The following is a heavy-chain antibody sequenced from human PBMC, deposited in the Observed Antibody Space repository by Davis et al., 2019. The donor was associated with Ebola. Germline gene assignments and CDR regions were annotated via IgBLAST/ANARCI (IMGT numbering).Heavy chain of an antibody. CDR2: IYTSGST. CDR1: GGSISSYY. D-gene: IGHD3-22*01. V-gene: IGHV4-4*07. CDR3: ARDERGYYYDSSGYGTDNWFDP. J-gene: IGHJ5*02. Sequence: SETLSLTCTVSGGSISSYYWSWIRQPAGKGLEWIGRIYTSGSTNYNPSLKSRVTMSVDTSKNQFSLKLSSVTAADTAVYYCARDERGYYYDSSGYGTDNWFDPWGQGTLVTVSS.